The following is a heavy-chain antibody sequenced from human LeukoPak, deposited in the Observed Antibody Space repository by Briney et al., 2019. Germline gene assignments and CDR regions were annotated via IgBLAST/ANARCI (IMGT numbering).Heavy chain of an antibody. CDR1: GGTFSSYA. J-gene: IGHJ6*03. CDR3: AKGTSGIIAGGHDYYMDV. Sequence: ASVKVSCKASGGTFSSYAISWVRQAPGQGLEWMGGIIPIFGTANYAQKFQGRVTITADKSTSTAYMELSSLRSEDTAVYYCAKGTSGIIAGGHDYYMDVWGKGTTVTIPS. CDR2: IIPIFGTA. D-gene: IGHD6-13*01. V-gene: IGHV1-69*06.